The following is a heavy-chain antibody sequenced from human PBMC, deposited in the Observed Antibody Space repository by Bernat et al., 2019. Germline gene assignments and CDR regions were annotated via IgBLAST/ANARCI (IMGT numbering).Heavy chain of an antibody. D-gene: IGHD2-15*01. V-gene: IGHV3-20*04. CDR3: ARAGYCSGGSCYSGHEWFDP. CDR1: GFTFDDYG. Sequence: EVQLAESGGGVVRPGGSLRLSCSASGFTFDDYGMSWVRQAPGKGLEWVSVINWNGGSTGYADSVKGRFTISRDNPKNSLVLQMNSLRAEDTALYYCARAGYCSGGSCYSGHEWFDPWGQGTLVTVSS. J-gene: IGHJ5*02. CDR2: INWNGGST.